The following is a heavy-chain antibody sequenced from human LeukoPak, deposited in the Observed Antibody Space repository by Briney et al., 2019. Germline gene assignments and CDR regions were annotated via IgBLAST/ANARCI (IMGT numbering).Heavy chain of an antibody. Sequence: PGGTLGLSCAVCGLTFNRYWMHWVRQAAGKGLMWVSRISPDGSSKGYADSVKGRFTVSRDNAKNMVYLQMNRLRDEDPAVNYCSSAYYHTNGSWGRGTQVAVSS. CDR1: GLTFNRYW. V-gene: IGHV3-74*01. J-gene: IGHJ4*02. CDR2: ISPDGSSK. CDR3: SSAYYHTNGS. D-gene: IGHD3-3*02.